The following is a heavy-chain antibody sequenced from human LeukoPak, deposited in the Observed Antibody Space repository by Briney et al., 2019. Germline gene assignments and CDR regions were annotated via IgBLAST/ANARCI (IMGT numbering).Heavy chain of an antibody. CDR2: IIPIVGLA. CDR3: ARAHRMVTAIYFDN. CDR1: GGTFSSYA. D-gene: IGHD2-21*02. V-gene: IGHV1-69*04. J-gene: IGHJ4*02. Sequence: SVDVSCKASGGTFSSYAISWVRQAPGQGLEWMGRIIPIVGLANYAQKFQGRVTITADKSTSTAYMELSSLRSEDTAVYYCARAHRMVTAIYFDNWGQGTLVTVSS.